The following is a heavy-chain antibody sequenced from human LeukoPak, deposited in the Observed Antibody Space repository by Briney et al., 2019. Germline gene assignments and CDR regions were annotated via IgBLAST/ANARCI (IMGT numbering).Heavy chain of an antibody. Sequence: SETLSLTCTVSGGSISSYYWSWIRQPSGKGLEWIGYIYYSGSTNYNPSLKSRVTISVDTSKNQFSLKLSSVTAADTAVYYCARDHCSGGSCYLNYFDYWGQGTLVTVSS. D-gene: IGHD2-15*01. V-gene: IGHV4-59*01. CDR3: ARDHCSGGSCYLNYFDY. CDR2: IYYSGST. J-gene: IGHJ4*02. CDR1: GGSISSYY.